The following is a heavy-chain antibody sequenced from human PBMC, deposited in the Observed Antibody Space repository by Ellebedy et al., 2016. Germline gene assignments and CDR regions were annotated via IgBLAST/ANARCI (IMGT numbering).Heavy chain of an antibody. CDR1: GFTFSSYG. Sequence: GESLKISXAASGFTFSSYGMHWVRQAPGKGLEWVAVISYDGSNKYYADSVKGRFTISRDNSKNTLYLQMNSLRAEDTAVYYCARVAAFEPGVMAFDIWGQGTMVTVSS. J-gene: IGHJ3*02. CDR2: ISYDGSNK. D-gene: IGHD3-16*01. CDR3: ARVAAFEPGVMAFDI. V-gene: IGHV3-33*05.